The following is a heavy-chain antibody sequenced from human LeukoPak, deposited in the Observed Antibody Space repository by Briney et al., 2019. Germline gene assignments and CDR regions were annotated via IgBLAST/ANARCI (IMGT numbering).Heavy chain of an antibody. D-gene: IGHD3-22*01. CDR2: INWNGGRT. J-gene: IGHJ3*02. CDR1: GFTFDD. Sequence: GGSLRLSCTASGFTFDDMSWVRHAPGKGLEWVSTINWNGGRTGYAASVKGRFTISRDNSKNTLYLQMNSLRAEDTAVYYCARSRGGYYSHDAFDIWGQGTMVTVSS. CDR3: ARSRGGYYSHDAFDI. V-gene: IGHV3-20*04.